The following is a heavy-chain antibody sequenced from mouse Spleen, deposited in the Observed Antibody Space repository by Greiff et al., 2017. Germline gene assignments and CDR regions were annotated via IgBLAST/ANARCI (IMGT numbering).Heavy chain of an antibody. CDR1: GYTFTDYY. Sequence: EVQLQQSGPELVKPGASVKISCKASGYTFTDYYMNWVKQSHGKSLEWIGDINPNNGGTSYNQKFKGKATLTVDKSSSTAYMELRSLTSEDSAVYYCAREGLGLRYFYYWGQGTTLTVSS. CDR2: INPNNGGT. D-gene: IGHD1-1*01. CDR3: AREGLGLRYFYY. V-gene: IGHV1-26*01. J-gene: IGHJ2*01.